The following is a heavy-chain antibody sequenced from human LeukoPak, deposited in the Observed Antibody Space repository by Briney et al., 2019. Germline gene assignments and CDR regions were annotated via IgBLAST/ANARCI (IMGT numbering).Heavy chain of an antibody. Sequence: GGSLRLSCAASGFTFSSYAMHWVRQAPGKGLEWVANIKEDGGEKNYVDSVEGRFTISRDNTKNSVYLQMNSLRAEDTAVYYCARDRAVAGLFDNWGQGTLVTVSS. CDR2: IKEDGGEK. V-gene: IGHV3-7*01. J-gene: IGHJ4*02. CDR1: GFTFSSYA. CDR3: ARDRAVAGLFDN. D-gene: IGHD6-19*01.